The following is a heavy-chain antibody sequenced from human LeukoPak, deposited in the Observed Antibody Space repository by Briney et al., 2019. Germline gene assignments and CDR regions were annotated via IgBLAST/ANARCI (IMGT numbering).Heavy chain of an antibody. CDR3: ARVPSYHGHMDV. Sequence: SQTLSLTCTVSGGSISSGGYYWSWIRQPPGKGLEWIGYIYYSGSTNYNPSLKSRVTISVDTSKNQFSLKLSSVSAADTAVYYCARVPSYHGHMDVWGPGTTVTVSS. CDR1: GGSISSGGYY. D-gene: IGHD3-10*01. CDR2: IYYSGST. V-gene: IGHV4-61*08. J-gene: IGHJ6*02.